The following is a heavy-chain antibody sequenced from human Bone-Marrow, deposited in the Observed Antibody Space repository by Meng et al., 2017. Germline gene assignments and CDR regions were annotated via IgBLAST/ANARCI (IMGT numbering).Heavy chain of an antibody. Sequence: GESLKISCAASGFTFSSYAMSWVRQAPGKGLEWVSAISGSGGSTYYADSVKGRFTISRDNAKNSLYLQMNSLRAEDTAVYYCARDSGGDDYWGQGTLVTVSS. V-gene: IGHV3-23*01. CDR2: ISGSGGST. J-gene: IGHJ4*02. CDR1: GFTFSSYA. CDR3: ARDSGGDDY. D-gene: IGHD2-21*02.